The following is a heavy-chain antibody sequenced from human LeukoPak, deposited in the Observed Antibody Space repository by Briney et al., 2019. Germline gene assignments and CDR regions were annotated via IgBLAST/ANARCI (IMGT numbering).Heavy chain of an antibody. V-gene: IGHV4-34*01. CDR3: ARGETYYDILTGYRPKRNWFDP. J-gene: IGHJ5*02. D-gene: IGHD3-9*01. CDR2: INHSGST. Sequence: SETLSLTCAVYGGSFSGYYWSWIRQPPGKGLEWIGEINHSGSTNYNPSLKSRVTISVDTSKNQFSLKLSSVTAADTAVYYCARGETYYDILTGYRPKRNWFDPWGQGTLVTVSS. CDR1: GGSFSGYY.